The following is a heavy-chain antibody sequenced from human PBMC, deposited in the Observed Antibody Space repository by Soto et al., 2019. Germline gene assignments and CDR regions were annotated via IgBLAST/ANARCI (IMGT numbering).Heavy chain of an antibody. CDR3: ARLETAAAVYYFDY. D-gene: IGHD6-13*01. V-gene: IGHV4-59*08. CDR1: GGSISSYY. Sequence: PSETLSLTCTVPGGSISSYYWSWIRQPPGKGLEWIGYIYYSGSTNYNPSLKSRVTISVDTSKNQFSLKLSSVTAADTAVYYCARLETAAAVYYFDYWGQGTLVTVSS. J-gene: IGHJ4*02. CDR2: IYYSGST.